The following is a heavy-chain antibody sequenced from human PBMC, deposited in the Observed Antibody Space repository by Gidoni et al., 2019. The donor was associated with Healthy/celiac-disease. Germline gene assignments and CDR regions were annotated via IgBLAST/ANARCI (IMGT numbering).Heavy chain of an antibody. CDR2: ISYDGSNK. CDR1: VFTFSSYG. D-gene: IGHD3-22*01. V-gene: IGHV3-30*18. Sequence: QVQLVESGGGVVQPGRSLRLSCAASVFTFSSYGMHWVRQAPGKGLEGVAVISYDGSNKYYADSVKGRFTISRDNSKNTLYLQMNSLRAEDTAVYYCAKVVGKKVDITPAGYWGQGTLVTVSS. J-gene: IGHJ4*02. CDR3: AKVVGKKVDITPAGY.